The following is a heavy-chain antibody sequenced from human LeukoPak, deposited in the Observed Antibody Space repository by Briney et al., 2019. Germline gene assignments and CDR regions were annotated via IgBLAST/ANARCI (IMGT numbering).Heavy chain of an antibody. CDR2: IYNSGST. CDR1: GGSISSYY. V-gene: IGHV4-59*08. D-gene: IGHD3-10*01. Sequence: SETLSLTCTVSGGSISSYYWSWVRQPPGKGLDWVGYIYNSGSTNYNPSLKSRVTISVDTSKNQFSLNLTSVTAADTAVYYCARRHYYGSGSPTDGMDVWGQGTTVTVSS. J-gene: IGHJ6*02. CDR3: ARRHYYGSGSPTDGMDV.